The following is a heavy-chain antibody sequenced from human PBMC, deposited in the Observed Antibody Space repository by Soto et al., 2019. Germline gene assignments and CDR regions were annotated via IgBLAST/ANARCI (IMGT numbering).Heavy chain of an antibody. V-gene: IGHV3-23*04. D-gene: IGHD3-3*01. J-gene: IGHJ4*02. CDR2: ISGSDGKT. Sequence: DVRLAESGGGLVQPGGSLRLSCTTSGFSFASFAMTWVRQAPGKGLEWVATISGSDGKTYYADSVKGRFSISRDTSRNTLYLQMNCLRADDTAIYYFAKWSYLDYLGQGTRLTVSS. CDR1: GFSFASFA. CDR3: AKWSYLDY.